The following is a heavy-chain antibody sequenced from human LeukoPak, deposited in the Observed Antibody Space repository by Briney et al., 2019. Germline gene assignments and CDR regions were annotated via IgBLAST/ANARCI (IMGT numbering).Heavy chain of an antibody. Sequence: ASVKVSCKASGYTFTSYAMNWVRQAPGRGLEWMGWINTNTGNPTYAQGFTGRFVFSLDTSVSTAYLQISSLKAEDTAVYYCARDFSSSNWYRDDTFDIWGQGTMVTVSS. CDR1: GYTFTSYA. V-gene: IGHV7-4-1*02. D-gene: IGHD6-13*01. J-gene: IGHJ3*02. CDR2: INTNTGNP. CDR3: ARDFSSSNWYRDDTFDI.